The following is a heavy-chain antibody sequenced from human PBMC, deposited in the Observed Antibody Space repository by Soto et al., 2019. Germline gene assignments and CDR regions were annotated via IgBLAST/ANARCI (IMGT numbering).Heavy chain of an antibody. CDR3: ASGVIRGLGRDY. CDR2: ISKDGKNE. J-gene: IGHJ4*02. D-gene: IGHD3-10*01. V-gene: IGHV3-30*04. CDR1: GFSFSGNS. Sequence: HVNLVESGGGVVQPGGSLRLSCAASGFSFSGNSMHWVRQAPGKGLEWVALISKDGKNEYYTESVRGRFTISRDNSRNTMYLQMRNLRREDTAVCFCASGVIRGLGRDYWGQGTLVTVSS.